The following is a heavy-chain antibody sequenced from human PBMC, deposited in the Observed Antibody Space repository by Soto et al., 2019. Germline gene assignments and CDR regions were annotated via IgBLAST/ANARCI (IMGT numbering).Heavy chain of an antibody. Sequence: EVQLVESGGGLVKPGGPLRFSCAASGFTFSSYSMNWVRRPPGKGLGWVSSISSSSSNIYYADSVKGRFTISSDNAKNSLYLQMNSLRAEDTAVYYCEGYCSGGSCKGVDYWGQGTLVTVSS. J-gene: IGHJ4*02. CDR1: GFTFSSYS. V-gene: IGHV3-21*01. D-gene: IGHD2-15*01. CDR3: EGYCSGGSCKGVDY. CDR2: ISSSSSNI.